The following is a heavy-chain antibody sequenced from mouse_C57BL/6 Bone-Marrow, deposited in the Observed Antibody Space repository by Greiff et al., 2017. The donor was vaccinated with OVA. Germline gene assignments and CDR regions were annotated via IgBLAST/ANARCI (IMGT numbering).Heavy chain of an antibody. D-gene: IGHD2-3*01. Sequence: EVQLQQSGPVLVKPGASVKMSCKASGYTFTDYYMNWVKQSHGKSLEWIGVINPYNGGTSYNQKFKGKATLTVDKSSSTAYMELNSLTSEDSAVYYCARKGLDGSYWYFDVWGTGTTVTVSS. CDR3: ARKGLDGSYWYFDV. CDR2: INPYNGGT. V-gene: IGHV1-19*01. J-gene: IGHJ1*03. CDR1: GYTFTDYY.